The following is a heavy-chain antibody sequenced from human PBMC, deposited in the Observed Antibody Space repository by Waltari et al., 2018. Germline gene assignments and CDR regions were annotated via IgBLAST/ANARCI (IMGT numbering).Heavy chain of an antibody. CDR3: AKVDNVGLNNY. V-gene: IGHV3-53*01. CDR2: IYSGGST. J-gene: IGHJ4*02. CDR1: GFTVGNNF. D-gene: IGHD1-1*01. Sequence: EVQLVESGGDLIQPGWSLRLSCAASGFTVGNNFMGWVRQAPGKGLEGVSVIYSGGSTNYIDSVRGRFTISRDSSKNTLYLQMNSLRAEDTAVYYCAKVDNVGLNNYWGQGTLVTVSS.